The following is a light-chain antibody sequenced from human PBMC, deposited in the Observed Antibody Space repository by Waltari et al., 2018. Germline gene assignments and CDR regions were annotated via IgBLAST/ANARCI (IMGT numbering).Light chain of an antibody. V-gene: IGKV1-16*01. J-gene: IGKJ4*01. CDR3: QQLKSYPLT. CDR2: AAS. CDR1: QGITNS. Sequence: TCRASQGITNSLAWFQKKPGEAPRSLIYAASTLQSGVPSRFSGSRSGTDFTLTISSLQPEDSATYYCQQLKSYPLTFGGGTKVEI.